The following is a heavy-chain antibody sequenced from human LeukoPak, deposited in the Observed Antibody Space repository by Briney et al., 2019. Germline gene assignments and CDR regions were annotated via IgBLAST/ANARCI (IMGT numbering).Heavy chain of an antibody. CDR2: ISWDGGST. V-gene: IGHV3-43D*03. D-gene: IGHD3-22*01. CDR3: ARVGYYYDSSLPGDAFDI. Sequence: GGSLRLSCAASGFTFDDYAMHWVRQAPGKGLEWVSLISWDGGSTYYADSVKGRFTISRDNAKNSLYLQMNSLRAEDTAVYYCARVGYYYDSSLPGDAFDIWGQGTMVTVSS. J-gene: IGHJ3*02. CDR1: GFTFDDYA.